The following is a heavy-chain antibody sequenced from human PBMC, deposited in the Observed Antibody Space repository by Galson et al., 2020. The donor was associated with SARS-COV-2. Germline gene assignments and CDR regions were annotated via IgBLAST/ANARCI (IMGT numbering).Heavy chain of an antibody. J-gene: IGHJ4*02. V-gene: IGHV3-30*18. Sequence: GGSLRLSCAASGFTFSSYGMHWVRQAPGKGLEWVAVISYDGSNKYYADSVKGRFTISRDNSKNTLYLQMNSLRAEDTAVYYCAESGPTQDYGDYGYFDYWGQGTLVTVSS. CDR3: AESGPTQDYGDYGYFDY. CDR1: GFTFSSYG. D-gene: IGHD4-17*01. CDR2: ISYDGSNK.